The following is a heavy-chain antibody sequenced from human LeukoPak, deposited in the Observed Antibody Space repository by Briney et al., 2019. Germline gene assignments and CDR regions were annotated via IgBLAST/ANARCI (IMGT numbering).Heavy chain of an antibody. CDR2: IYYSGST. CDR1: GGSISSYY. V-gene: IGHV4-59*08. D-gene: IGHD2-21*01. Sequence: SETLSLTGTVSGGSISSYYWSRIRQPPGKGLEWIGYIYYSGSTNYNPSLKSRVTISVDTSKNQFSLKLSSVTAADTAVYYCAGLLPRYYYYGMDVWGQGTTVTVSS. J-gene: IGHJ6*02. CDR3: AGLLPRYYYYGMDV.